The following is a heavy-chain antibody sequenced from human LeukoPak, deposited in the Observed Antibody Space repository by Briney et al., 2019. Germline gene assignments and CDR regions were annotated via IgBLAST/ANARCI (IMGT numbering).Heavy chain of an antibody. CDR1: GGSISNYY. D-gene: IGHD7-27*01. Sequence: SETLSLTCTVSGGSISNYYWSWIRQPAGKGLEWIGRIYTSGSTNYNPSLKSRVTMSVDTSKNQFSLKLSSVTAADTAVYYCARSKDTGAYDAFDIWGQGTMVTVSS. CDR2: IYTSGST. V-gene: IGHV4-4*07. CDR3: ARSKDTGAYDAFDI. J-gene: IGHJ3*02.